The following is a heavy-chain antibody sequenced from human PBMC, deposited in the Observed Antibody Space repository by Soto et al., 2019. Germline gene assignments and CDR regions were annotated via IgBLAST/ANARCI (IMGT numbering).Heavy chain of an antibody. CDR2: IYYSGST. D-gene: IGHD1-7*01. J-gene: IGHJ5*02. Sequence: LSLTCTVSGGSISSGDYYWSWIRQPPGKGLEWIGYIYYSGSTYYNPSLKSRVTISVDTSKNQFSLKLSSVTAADTAVYYCARDQGGITGTTYSWFDPWGQGTLVTVSS. CDR1: GGSISSGDYY. V-gene: IGHV4-30-4*01. CDR3: ARDQGGITGTTYSWFDP.